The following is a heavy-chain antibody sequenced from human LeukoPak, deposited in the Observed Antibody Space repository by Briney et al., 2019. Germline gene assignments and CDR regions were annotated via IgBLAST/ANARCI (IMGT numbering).Heavy chain of an antibody. Sequence: PSETLSLTCTVSSGSISSSSYYWGWIRQPPGKGLEWIGIINHSGRTYYKPSLKSRITISVDTSNNQFSLKLSSVTAADTAVYYCARVYGDYRFDYWGQGTLVTVSS. J-gene: IGHJ4*02. CDR3: ARVYGDYRFDY. D-gene: IGHD4-17*01. CDR1: SGSISSSSYY. CDR2: INHSGRT. V-gene: IGHV4-39*01.